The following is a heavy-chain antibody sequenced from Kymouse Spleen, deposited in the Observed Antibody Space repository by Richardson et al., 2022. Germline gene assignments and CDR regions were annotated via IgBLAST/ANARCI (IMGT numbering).Heavy chain of an antibody. CDR1: GFTFSSYS. J-gene: IGHJ4*02. CDR2: ISSSSSYI. D-gene: IGHD3-10*01. Sequence: EVQLVESGGGLVKPGGSLRLSCAASGFTFSSYSMNWVRQAPGKGLEWVSSISSSSSYIYYADSVKGRFTISRDNAKNSLYLQMNSLRAEDTAVYYCARDRSSPIWFGELVFDYWGQGTLVTVSS. CDR3: ARDRSSPIWFGELVFDY. V-gene: IGHV3-21*03.